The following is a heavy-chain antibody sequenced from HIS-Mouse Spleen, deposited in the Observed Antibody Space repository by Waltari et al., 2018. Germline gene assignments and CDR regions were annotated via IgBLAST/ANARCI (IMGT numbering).Heavy chain of an antibody. CDR1: TFSSYG. D-gene: IGHD2-15*01. CDR3: AKDRSSGGSCYFDY. J-gene: IGHJ4*02. CDR2: ISYDGSNK. V-gene: IGHV3-30*18. Sequence: TFSSYGMHWVRQAPGKGLEWVAVISYDGSNKYYADSVKGRFTISRDNSKNTLYLQMNSLRAEDTAVYYCAKDRSSGGSCYFDYWGQGTLVTVSS.